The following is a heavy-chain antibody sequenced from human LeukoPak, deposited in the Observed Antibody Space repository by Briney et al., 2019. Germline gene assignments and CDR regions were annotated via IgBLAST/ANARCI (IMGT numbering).Heavy chain of an antibody. CDR2: INHSGST. V-gene: IGHV4-34*01. Sequence: SETLSLTCAVYGGSFSGYYWSWIRQPPGKGLEWIGEINHSGSTNYNPSLKSQVTISVDTSKNQFSLKLSSVTAADTAVYYCARPHRITMVRGAPRGYFDYWGQGTLVTVSS. CDR3: ARPHRITMVRGAPRGYFDY. J-gene: IGHJ4*02. D-gene: IGHD3-10*01. CDR1: GGSFSGYY.